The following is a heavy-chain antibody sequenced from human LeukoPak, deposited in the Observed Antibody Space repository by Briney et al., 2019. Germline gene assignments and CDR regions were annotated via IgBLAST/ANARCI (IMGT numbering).Heavy chain of an antibody. D-gene: IGHD5-24*01. J-gene: IGHJ5*02. Sequence: GESLKISCKGSGYSFTSYWMSWVRQAPGKGLEWVANINQDGSEKYYVDSVKGRFTISRDNAKNSLYLQMNSLRAEDTAVYYCARDVATISNWFDPWGQGTLVTVSS. CDR1: GYSFTSYW. CDR3: ARDVATISNWFDP. V-gene: IGHV3-7*01. CDR2: INQDGSEK.